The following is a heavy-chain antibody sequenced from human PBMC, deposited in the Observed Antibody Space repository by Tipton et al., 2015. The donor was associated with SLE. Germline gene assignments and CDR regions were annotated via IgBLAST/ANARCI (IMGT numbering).Heavy chain of an antibody. CDR3: ARDRGVYWYFDL. Sequence: TLSLTCNVSGYSITSGYFWGWVRQPPGKGLEWIGVVYHSGLTYSNPSLKSRLTISVDTSKNQFSLKLSSVTAADTAVYYCARDRGVYWYFDLWGRGTLVTVSS. CDR2: VYHSGLT. V-gene: IGHV4-38-2*02. J-gene: IGHJ2*01. CDR1: GYSITSGYF. D-gene: IGHD2-8*01.